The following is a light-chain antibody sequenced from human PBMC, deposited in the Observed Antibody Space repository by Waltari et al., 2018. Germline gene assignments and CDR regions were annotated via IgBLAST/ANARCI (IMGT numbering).Light chain of an antibody. CDR1: SRDGGGYNH. J-gene: IGLJ3*02. CDR2: EVS. CDR3: TSYTNSNSWV. Sequence: QSGLTQPASVSGSPGQSIAIACTGTSRDGGGYNHVSWYQQHPCKFPKLRISEVSNRPSVVSDRFSGSKSGNTASLTISGLQAEDEADYYCTSYTNSNSWVFGGGTKLTVL. V-gene: IGLV2-14*01.